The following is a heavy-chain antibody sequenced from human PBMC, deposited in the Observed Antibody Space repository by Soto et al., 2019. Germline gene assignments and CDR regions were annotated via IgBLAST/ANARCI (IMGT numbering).Heavy chain of an antibody. Sequence: QVQLVQSGAEVKKPGASVKVSCKASGYTFTSYGISWVRQAPGQGLEWMGWISAYNGKTNYEQKLQGRVTMTTDTSTSTAYMELRSRRSDDTSVYYCARDRIAVADYYYSGMDVWGQGTTVTVSS. CDR1: GYTFTSYG. D-gene: IGHD6-19*01. J-gene: IGHJ6*02. CDR2: ISAYNGKT. V-gene: IGHV1-18*04. CDR3: ARDRIAVADYYYSGMDV.